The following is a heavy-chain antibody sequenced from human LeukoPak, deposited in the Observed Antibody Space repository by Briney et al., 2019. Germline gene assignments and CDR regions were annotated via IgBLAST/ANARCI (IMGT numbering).Heavy chain of an antibody. CDR1: GFTFSSYA. CDR3: AKDGDYCGGDCYFGTFDI. Sequence: PGGSLRLSCAASGFTFSSYAKSWVRQAPGKGLEWVSTFSGSGGSTYYADSVKGRFTISRDNSKNTLYLQMNSLRAEDTAVYYCAKDGDYCGGDCYFGTFDIWGQGTMVTVSS. CDR2: FSGSGGST. D-gene: IGHD2-21*02. J-gene: IGHJ3*02. V-gene: IGHV3-23*01.